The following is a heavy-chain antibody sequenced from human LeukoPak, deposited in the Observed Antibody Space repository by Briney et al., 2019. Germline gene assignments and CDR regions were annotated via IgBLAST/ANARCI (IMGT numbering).Heavy chain of an antibody. CDR1: RYSISSGYY. D-gene: IGHD3-22*01. J-gene: IGHJ4*02. Sequence: SETLSLTCTVSRYSISSGYYWGWLRPPPGKGLEWIGSIYHNGITYYNPSLKSRVTISVETSKNQFSLKLNSVTAADTAVYYCARVAYYDSSDYYYNFDYWGQGTLVTVSP. V-gene: IGHV4-38-2*02. CDR3: ARVAYYDSSDYYYNFDY. CDR2: IYHNGIT.